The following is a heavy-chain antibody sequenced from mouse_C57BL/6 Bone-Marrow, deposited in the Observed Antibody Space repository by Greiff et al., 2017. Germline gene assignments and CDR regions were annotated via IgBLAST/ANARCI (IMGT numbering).Heavy chain of an antibody. CDR2: IHPNSGST. Sequence: QVQLQQPGAELVKPGASVKLSCKASGYTFTSYWMHWVKQRPGQGLEWIGMIHPNSGSTNYNEKFKSKATLTVDKSSSTAYMQLSSLTSEDSAVYYCAREYLGEDYDYWGRGTTLTVTS. CDR3: AREYLGEDYDY. CDR1: GYTFTSYW. V-gene: IGHV1-64*01. D-gene: IGHD2-10*02. J-gene: IGHJ2*01.